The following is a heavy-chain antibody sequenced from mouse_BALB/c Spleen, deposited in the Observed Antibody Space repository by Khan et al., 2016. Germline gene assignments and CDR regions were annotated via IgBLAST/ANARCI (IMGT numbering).Heavy chain of an antibody. CDR2: INTETGEP. V-gene: IGHV9-2-1*01. CDR3: AMNWNYYFDY. CDR1: GYTFTDYS. D-gene: IGHD4-1*01. Sequence: QIQLVPSGPELKKPGETVKISCKASGYTFTDYSMHWVKQAPGKGFKWMGWINTETGEPTYADDFKGRFAFSLETSASTAYLQINNLKNEDTATYFCAMNWNYYFDYWGQGTTLTVSS. J-gene: IGHJ2*01.